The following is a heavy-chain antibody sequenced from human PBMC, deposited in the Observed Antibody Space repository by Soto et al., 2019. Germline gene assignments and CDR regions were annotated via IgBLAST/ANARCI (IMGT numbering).Heavy chain of an antibody. V-gene: IGHV1-18*01. Sequence: ASVKVSCKASGYTFTSYGMSWVRRAPGQGLEWMGWISAYSGNTNYAQKIQGRVTMTTDTSTSTAYMELRSLRSDDTALYYCARVYYDSSGYYYRFFDYWGQGTLVPVSS. CDR1: GYTFTSYG. D-gene: IGHD3-22*01. CDR3: ARVYYDSSGYYYRFFDY. CDR2: ISAYSGNT. J-gene: IGHJ4*02.